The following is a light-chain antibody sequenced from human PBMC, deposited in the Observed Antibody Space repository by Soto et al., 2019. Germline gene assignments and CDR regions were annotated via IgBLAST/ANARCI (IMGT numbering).Light chain of an antibody. CDR2: DAS. Sequence: DIQMTQSPSTLSASVGDRVTITCRASQSISSWLAWYQQKPGKAPKLLIYDASSLESGVPSRFSGSGSGTEFTLTISSLQPDDFATYYCQQYNSYCFGPGTKVDIK. CDR1: QSISSW. CDR3: QQYNSYC. V-gene: IGKV1-5*01. J-gene: IGKJ3*01.